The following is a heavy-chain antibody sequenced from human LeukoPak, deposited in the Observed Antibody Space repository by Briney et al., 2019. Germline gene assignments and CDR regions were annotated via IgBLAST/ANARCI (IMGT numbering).Heavy chain of an antibody. V-gene: IGHV4-59*01. Sequence: SETLSLTCTVSGGSISNYYWSWIRQPPGKALEWIGYIYSSGNTKNNPSLKSRVTISLDTPKNQFSLRLSSVTAADTAIYYCARRVGHSYGVTGAGAFDIWGQGTMVTVSS. CDR2: IYSSGNT. J-gene: IGHJ3*02. D-gene: IGHD5-18*01. CDR1: GGSISNYY. CDR3: ARRVGHSYGVTGAGAFDI.